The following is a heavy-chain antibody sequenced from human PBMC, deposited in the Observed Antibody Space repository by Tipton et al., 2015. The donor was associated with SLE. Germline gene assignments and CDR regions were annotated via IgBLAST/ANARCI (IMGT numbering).Heavy chain of an antibody. V-gene: IGHV4-34*01. CDR2: INHGGST. D-gene: IGHD3/OR15-3a*01. J-gene: IGHJ4*02. CDR3: ARRGDGDWNYVDY. CDR1: GGSFSGYY. Sequence: TLSLTCAVYGGSFSGYYWSWIRQPPGKGLEWIGEINHGGSTNYNPSLKSRVTISVDTSKNQFSLKLSSVTAADTAVYYCARRGDGDWNYVDYWGQGTLVTVSS.